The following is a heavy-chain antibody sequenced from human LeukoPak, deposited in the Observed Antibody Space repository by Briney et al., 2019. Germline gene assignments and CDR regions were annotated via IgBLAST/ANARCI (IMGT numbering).Heavy chain of an antibody. J-gene: IGHJ4*02. CDR2: INPKTGAT. V-gene: IGHV1-2*02. Sequence: GASVKVSCKASGYTFTDHYMHWVRQAPGQGLEWMGFINPKTGATRYAQKFQGSVTVTRNTSANTAYMELSGLGPDDTAMYYCVRVAYCGANCYYYVDSWGQGTLVTVSS. CDR1: GYTFTDHY. CDR3: VRVAYCGANCYYYVDS. D-gene: IGHD2-21*02.